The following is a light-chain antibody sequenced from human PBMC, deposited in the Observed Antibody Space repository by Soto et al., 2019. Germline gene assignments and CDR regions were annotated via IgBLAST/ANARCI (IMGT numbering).Light chain of an antibody. CDR2: GAS. CDR3: QQYGSSLWT. J-gene: IGKJ1*01. CDR1: QSVSSSY. Sequence: EIVLTQSPGTLSLSPGERATLSCRASQSVSSSYLAWYQQKPGQGPRLLIYGASSRATGIPDRFSGSGSGTDFTLTISRLEPEDFAVYYCQQYGSSLWTLGQGTKVEIK. V-gene: IGKV3-20*01.